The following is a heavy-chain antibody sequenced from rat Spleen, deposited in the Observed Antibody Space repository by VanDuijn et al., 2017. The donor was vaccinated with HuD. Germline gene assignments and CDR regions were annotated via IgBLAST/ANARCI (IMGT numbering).Heavy chain of an antibody. CDR3: ARQRNSGYFDY. Sequence: EVQLVESGGGLVQPGRSLKLSCVASGFTFNDYWMTWIRQAPGKGLDWIASITDTGDNTYYPDSVKGRFTISRDNAKSTLYLQMDSLRSEDTATYYCARQRNSGYFDYWGQGVMVTVSS. CDR2: ITDTGDNT. D-gene: IGHD4-3*01. J-gene: IGHJ2*01. CDR1: GFTFNDYW. V-gene: IGHV5-31*01.